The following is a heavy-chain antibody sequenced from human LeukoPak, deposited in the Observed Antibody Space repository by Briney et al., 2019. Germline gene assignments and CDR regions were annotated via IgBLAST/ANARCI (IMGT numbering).Heavy chain of an antibody. V-gene: IGHV4-39*07. J-gene: IGHJ4*02. CDR2: INHSGST. CDR3: ARLVPKDY. Sequence: SETLSLTCTVCGGSISSSSYYWGWIRQPPGKGLEWIGEINHSGSTNYNPSLKSRVTISVDTSKNQFSLKLSSVTAADTAVYYCARLVPKDYWGQGTLVTVSS. CDR1: GGSISSSSYY.